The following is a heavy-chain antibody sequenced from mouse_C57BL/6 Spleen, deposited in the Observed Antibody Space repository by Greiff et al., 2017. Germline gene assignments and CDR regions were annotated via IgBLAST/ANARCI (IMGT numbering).Heavy chain of an antibody. J-gene: IGHJ4*01. D-gene: IGHD1-1*01. Sequence: VQLQQSGAELVRPGASVKLSCTASGFNIKDYYMHWVKQRPEQGLEWIGRIDPEDGDTEYAPKFQGKATMTADTSSNTAYLQLSSLTSEDTAVYYCTRDYGSYYAMDYWCQGTSVTVSS. V-gene: IGHV14-1*01. CDR1: GFNIKDYY. CDR3: TRDYGSYYAMDY. CDR2: IDPEDGDT.